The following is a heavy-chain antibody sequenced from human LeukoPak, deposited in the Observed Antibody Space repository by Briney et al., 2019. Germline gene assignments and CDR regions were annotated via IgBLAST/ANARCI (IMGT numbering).Heavy chain of an antibody. Sequence: PGGSLRLSCAASGFTFDDYAMHWVRQAPGKGLEWVSGISWNSGSIGYADSVKGRFTISRDNAKNSLYLQMNSLRAEDMALYYCAKDGRGDRDGYCFDYWGQGTLVTVSS. CDR2: ISWNSGSI. CDR3: AKDGRGDRDGYCFDY. D-gene: IGHD5-24*01. CDR1: GFTFDDYA. V-gene: IGHV3-9*03. J-gene: IGHJ4*02.